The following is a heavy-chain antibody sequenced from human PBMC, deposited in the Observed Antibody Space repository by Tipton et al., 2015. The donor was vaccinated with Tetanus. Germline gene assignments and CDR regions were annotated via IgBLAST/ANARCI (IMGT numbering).Heavy chain of an antibody. CDR3: ARDDGYNSGYGH. Sequence: GSLRLSCTASGFTFSRYAMHWVRQAPGKGLEWVSGITKSSRFIYYADSVKGRFTISRDTSNQSVYLEMNSLRADDTALYYCARDDGYNSGYGHWGQGTLVTVSS. J-gene: IGHJ4*02. CDR2: ITKSSRFI. D-gene: IGHD5-18*01. CDR1: GFTFSRYA. V-gene: IGHV3-21*04.